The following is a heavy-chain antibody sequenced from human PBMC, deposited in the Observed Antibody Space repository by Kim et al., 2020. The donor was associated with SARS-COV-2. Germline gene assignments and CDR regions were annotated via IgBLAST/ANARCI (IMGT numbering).Heavy chain of an antibody. D-gene: IGHD3-10*01. Sequence: DSVKGRFTMSRDNAKNSLELQMSSLRTEDTAIYYCAAIDTVQVRGGIWGQGTLVTVSS. CDR3: AAIDTVQVRGGI. V-gene: IGHV3-21*06. J-gene: IGHJ4*02.